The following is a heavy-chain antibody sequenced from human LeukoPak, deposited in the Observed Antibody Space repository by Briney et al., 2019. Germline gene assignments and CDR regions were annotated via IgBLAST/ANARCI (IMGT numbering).Heavy chain of an antibody. D-gene: IGHD6-19*01. Sequence: PSETLSLICAVYGGSFSGYYWSWIRQPPGKGLEWIGEINHSGDTNYNPSLQSRVTVSVDRSKNQYFLKLSSVIAADTAVYYCARGRQWLVLGVLSRFDPWGQGTQVTVSS. V-gene: IGHV4-34*01. CDR2: INHSGDT. CDR3: ARGRQWLVLGVLSRFDP. CDR1: GGSFSGYY. J-gene: IGHJ5*02.